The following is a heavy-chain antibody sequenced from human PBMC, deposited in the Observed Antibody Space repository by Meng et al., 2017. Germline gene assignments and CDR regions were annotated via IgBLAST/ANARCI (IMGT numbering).Heavy chain of an antibody. CDR3: ARDPGNYHGSGSYSSFDY. J-gene: IGHJ4*02. V-gene: IGHV3-48*04. Sequence: GESLKISCAACGFTFSSYDMHWVRQAPGKGLEWVSFISSSSATIYYADSVKGRFTISRDNAKNSLYLKMNSLRAEDTAIYYCARDPGNYHGSGSYSSFDYWGQGTLVTVSS. CDR2: ISSSSATI. D-gene: IGHD3-10*01. CDR1: GFTFSSYD.